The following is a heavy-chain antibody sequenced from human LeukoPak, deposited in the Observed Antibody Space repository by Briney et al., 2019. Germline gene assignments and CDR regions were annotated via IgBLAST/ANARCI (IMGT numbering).Heavy chain of an antibody. D-gene: IGHD3-22*01. CDR1: GFTFSSYA. J-gene: IGHJ4*02. CDR3: ARMHITMIVVVITNFDY. Sequence: PGGSLRLSCAASGFTFSSYAMSWVRQAPGKGLEWVSAISGSGGSTYYADSVKGGFTISRDNSKNTLYLQMNSLRAEDTAVYYCARMHITMIVVVITNFDYWGQGTLVTVSS. V-gene: IGHV3-23*01. CDR2: ISGSGGST.